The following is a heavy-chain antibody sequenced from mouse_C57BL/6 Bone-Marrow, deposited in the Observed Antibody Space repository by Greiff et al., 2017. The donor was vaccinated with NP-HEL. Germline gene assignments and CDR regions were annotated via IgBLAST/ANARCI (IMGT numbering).Heavy chain of an antibody. Sequence: VQLQQSGPVLVKPGASVKMSCKASGYTFTDYYMNWVKQSHGKSLEWIGVINPYNGGTSYNKKFKGKATLTVDKSSSTAYMELNSLTSEDSAVYYCARPSPCSNYAFDYWGQGTTLTVSS. CDR3: ARPSPCSNYAFDY. CDR1: GYTFTDYY. J-gene: IGHJ2*01. V-gene: IGHV1-19*01. CDR2: INPYNGGT. D-gene: IGHD2-5*01.